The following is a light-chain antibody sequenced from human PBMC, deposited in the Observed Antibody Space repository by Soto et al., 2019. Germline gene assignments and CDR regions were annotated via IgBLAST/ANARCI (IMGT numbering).Light chain of an antibody. J-gene: IGKJ1*01. Sequence: EIVLTQSPGTLSLSPGERATLSCRASQSVSASYVAWYQQKPGQGPRLLIYGASSRATGSPDRFSGSGSGTDFTLTISRLEPDDFAVYYCQQYGGSPGTFGQGTKVEIK. CDR3: QQYGGSPGT. CDR2: GAS. V-gene: IGKV3-20*01. CDR1: QSVSASY.